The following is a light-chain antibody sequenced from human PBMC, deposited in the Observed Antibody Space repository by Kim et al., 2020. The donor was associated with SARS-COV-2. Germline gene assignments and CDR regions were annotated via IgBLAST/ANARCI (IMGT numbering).Light chain of an antibody. CDR1: QSVSSN. CDR3: QQYNDWWT. V-gene: IGKV3-15*01. CDR2: DAS. Sequence: SVSPRERATLSGRASQSVSSNLAWYQQKRGQAPRLLIYDASTRATGIPDRFSGSGSGTEFTLTSSSLQSEDVAVYYCQQYNDWWTFGQGTKVDIK. J-gene: IGKJ1*01.